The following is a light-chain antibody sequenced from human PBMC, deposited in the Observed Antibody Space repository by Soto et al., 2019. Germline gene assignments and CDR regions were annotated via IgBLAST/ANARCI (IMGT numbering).Light chain of an antibody. CDR1: GSNIGNNF. V-gene: IGLV1-51*01. Sequence: QSVLTQPPSVSAAPGQMVTISCSGSGSNIGNNFVSWYQQFPGTAPKLLIYDNNKRPSGIPDRFSGSKSGTSATLGITGLQTGDEADYCCGTWDNSLSADVFGPGTKVTVL. J-gene: IGLJ1*01. CDR3: GTWDNSLSADV. CDR2: DNN.